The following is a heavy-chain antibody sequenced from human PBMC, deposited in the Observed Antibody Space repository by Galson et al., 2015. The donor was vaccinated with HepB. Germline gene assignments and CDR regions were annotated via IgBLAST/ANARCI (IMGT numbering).Heavy chain of an antibody. CDR2: MNTDGSVT. V-gene: IGHV3-7*01. Sequence: SLRFSCAASGFTFRAYWMDWVRQAPGKGLEWVANMNTDGSVTNYVGSVRGRFTISRNNAKSSFYLQMNALRVEDTAVYYCARNTHYQTFDSWGQGTLVSVSS. CDR3: ARNTHYQTFDS. J-gene: IGHJ4*02. CDR1: GFTFRAYW. D-gene: IGHD3-10*01.